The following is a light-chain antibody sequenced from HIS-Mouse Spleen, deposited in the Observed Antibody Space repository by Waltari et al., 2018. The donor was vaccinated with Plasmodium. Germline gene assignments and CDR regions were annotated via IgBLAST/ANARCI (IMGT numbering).Light chain of an antibody. J-gene: IGLJ2*01. CDR1: SSAVGCYNY. Sequence: QSALTQPRSVSGSPGQSVTISCTGTSSAVGCYNYVSWYQQHPGKAPKPSIYDVSKRPSGVPDRFSGSKSGNTASLTISGLQAEDEADYYCCSYAGSYTLVFGGGTKLTVL. V-gene: IGLV2-11*01. CDR3: CSYAGSYTLV. CDR2: DVS.